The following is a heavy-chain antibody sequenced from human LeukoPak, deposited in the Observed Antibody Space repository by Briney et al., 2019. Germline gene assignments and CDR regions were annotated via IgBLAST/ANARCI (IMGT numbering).Heavy chain of an antibody. J-gene: IGHJ4*02. V-gene: IGHV3-48*03. CDR3: ARESTHYYDSSGYSS. Sequence: RPGGSLRLSCAASGFTFSSYEMNWVRQAPGKGLEWVSYISSSGSTIYYADSVKGRFTISRDNAKNSLYLQMNSLRAEDTAVYYCARESTHYYDSSGYSSWGQGTLVTVSS. D-gene: IGHD3-22*01. CDR2: ISSSGSTI. CDR1: GFTFSSYE.